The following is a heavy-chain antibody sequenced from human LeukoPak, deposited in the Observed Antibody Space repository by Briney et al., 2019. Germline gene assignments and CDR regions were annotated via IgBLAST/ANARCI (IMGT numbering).Heavy chain of an antibody. J-gene: IGHJ4*02. Sequence: GGSLRLSCAASGFTVTSNCMTWVRQAPGKGLEWVSVIYSGGSTYYADSVKGRFTISRDNSKNTLFLQMDSLRAEDTAVYYCASIFYWGQGTLVTVSS. CDR2: IYSGGST. CDR1: GFTVTSNC. D-gene: IGHD3-9*01. V-gene: IGHV3-53*01. CDR3: ASIFY.